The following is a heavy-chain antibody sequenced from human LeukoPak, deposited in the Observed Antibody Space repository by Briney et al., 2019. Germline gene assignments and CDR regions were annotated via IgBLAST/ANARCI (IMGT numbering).Heavy chain of an antibody. D-gene: IGHD2-21*01. CDR1: GYTFSNYG. Sequence: ASVKVSCKASGYTFSNYGFSWVRQAPGQGLEWMGGIIPIFGTANYAQKFQGRVTITADESTSTAYMELSSLRSEDTAVYYCARLVVNYYYYGMDVWGQGTTVTVSS. CDR3: ARLVVNYYYYGMDV. V-gene: IGHV1-69*13. J-gene: IGHJ6*02. CDR2: IIPIFGTA.